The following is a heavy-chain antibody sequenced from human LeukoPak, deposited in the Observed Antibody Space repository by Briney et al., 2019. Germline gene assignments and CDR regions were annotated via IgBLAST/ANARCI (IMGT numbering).Heavy chain of an antibody. J-gene: IGHJ4*02. CDR3: ARGEYYDSSGYYYARVWFDY. CDR1: GYTFTSYY. CDR2: IKPSGGST. V-gene: IGHV1-46*03. Sequence: GASVKVSYKASGYTFTSYYMHWVRQAPGQGLEWMGIIKPSGGSTSYAQKFQGRVTMTRDTSTSTVYMELSSLRSEDTAVYYCARGEYYDSSGYYYARVWFDYWGQGTLVTVSS. D-gene: IGHD3-22*01.